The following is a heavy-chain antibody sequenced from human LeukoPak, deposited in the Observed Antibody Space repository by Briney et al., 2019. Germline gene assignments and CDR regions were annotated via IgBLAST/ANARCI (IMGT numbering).Heavy chain of an antibody. D-gene: IGHD2-15*01. Sequence: SETLSLTCTVFGGSIISSDYHWGWVRQPPGKGLEWIGTISYSGNTDYNPSLRSRVTISVDMSNNQFSLRLGSVTAADTAVYHCARHCCSGPAKRVFDIWGQGTMVTVSS. CDR3: ARHCCSGPAKRVFDI. J-gene: IGHJ3*02. V-gene: IGHV4-39*01. CDR1: GGSIISSDYH. CDR2: ISYSGNT.